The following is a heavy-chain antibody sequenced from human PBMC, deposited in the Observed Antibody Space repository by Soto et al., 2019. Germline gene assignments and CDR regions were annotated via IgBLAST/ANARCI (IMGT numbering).Heavy chain of an antibody. CDR3: ARGWFGPDV. V-gene: IGHV3-74*02. D-gene: IGHD3-10*01. Sequence: VQLLESGGGVVQPGGSLRLSCVESGLTFSGLGMKFSSYGMEWVRQAPGKGLVWVSGIDNAGTDSTYADSVKGRFTSSRDNAKNMLYLQMNSLRVEDTAVYYCARGWFGPDVWGKGTTVTVSS. J-gene: IGHJ6*04. CDR2: IDNAGTDS. CDR1: GLTFSGLGMKFSSYG.